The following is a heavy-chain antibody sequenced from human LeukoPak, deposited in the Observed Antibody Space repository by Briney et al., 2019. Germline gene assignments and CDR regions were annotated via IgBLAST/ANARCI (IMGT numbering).Heavy chain of an antibody. J-gene: IGHJ4*02. CDR2: ISSSGSTI. D-gene: IGHD5-18*01. V-gene: IGHV3-48*03. Sequence: GGSLRLSCGASGFTFSSYEMNWVREAPGKGLEWVSYISSSGSTIYYSDSVKGRFTISRDNAKNSLYLQMNSLRAEDTAVYYCARVGYSYGLDYFDYWGQGNLVTVSS. CDR1: GFTFSSYE. CDR3: ARVGYSYGLDYFDY.